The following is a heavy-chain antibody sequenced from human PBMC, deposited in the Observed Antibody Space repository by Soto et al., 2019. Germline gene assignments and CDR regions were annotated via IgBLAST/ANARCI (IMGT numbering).Heavy chain of an antibody. J-gene: IGHJ5*02. CDR1: GFTFSSFS. Sequence: PGGSLRLSCAASGFTFSSFSMNWVRQAPGKGLEWVSSISSSSSYIYYADSVKGRFTISRDNAKNSLYLQMNSLRAEDTAVYYCARGIVGGSRRFDPWGQGTLVTVS. CDR3: ARGIVGGSRRFDP. CDR2: ISSSSSYI. D-gene: IGHD1-26*01. V-gene: IGHV3-21*01.